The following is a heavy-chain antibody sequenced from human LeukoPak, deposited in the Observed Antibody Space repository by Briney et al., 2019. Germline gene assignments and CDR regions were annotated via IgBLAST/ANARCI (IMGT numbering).Heavy chain of an antibody. CDR3: AKEMAVLYYYYYGMDV. CDR1: GFTFSSYW. Sequence: GGSLRLSCAASGFTFSSYWMSWVRQAPGKGLEWVANIKQDGSEKYYVDSVKGRFTISRDNARNSLYLQMNSLRAEDTAVYYCAKEMAVLYYYYYGMDVWGQGTTVTVSS. J-gene: IGHJ6*01. D-gene: IGHD5-24*01. V-gene: IGHV3-7*01. CDR2: IKQDGSEK.